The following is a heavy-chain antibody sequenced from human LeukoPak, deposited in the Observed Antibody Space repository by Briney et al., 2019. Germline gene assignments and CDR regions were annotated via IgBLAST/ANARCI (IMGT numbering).Heavy chain of an antibody. J-gene: IGHJ6*03. V-gene: IGHV1-8*01. CDR3: ARGYYYYYYMDV. Sequence: ASVKVSCKASGYTFTSFDINWVRQAAGQGLEWMGWMRPGSGNTGYAESFQGRITLTRDTSTNIAFMELSSLTSEDTAVYYCARGYYYYYYMDVWGKGTTVTVSS. CDR2: MRPGSGNT. CDR1: GYTFTSFD.